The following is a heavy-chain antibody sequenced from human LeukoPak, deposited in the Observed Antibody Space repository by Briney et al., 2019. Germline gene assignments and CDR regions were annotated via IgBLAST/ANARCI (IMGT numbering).Heavy chain of an antibody. J-gene: IGHJ3*02. Sequence: VGALRLSCAASGFTFSSYWFHWVRQAPGKGLVWVSRINSDGSGTTYADSVKGRFTISRDNAKSTLFLQMNSLRAEDTALYYCARTTSMNYVGDAFHIWGQGTMVTVSS. D-gene: IGHD1-7*01. CDR2: INSDGSGT. CDR1: GFTFSSYW. V-gene: IGHV3-74*01. CDR3: ARTTSMNYVGDAFHI.